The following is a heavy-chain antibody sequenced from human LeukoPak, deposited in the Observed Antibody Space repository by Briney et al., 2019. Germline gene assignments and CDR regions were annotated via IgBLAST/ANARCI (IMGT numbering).Heavy chain of an antibody. CDR1: GFTFSSYE. V-gene: IGHV3-48*03. D-gene: IGHD3-22*01. J-gene: IGHJ4*02. CDR2: ISGSGSNI. CDR3: AKDTFRGWGIVVVWDY. Sequence: PGGSLRLSCAASGFTFSSYEMNWVRQAPGKGLEWVLYISGSGSNIYYADSVKGRFTISRDNSKNTLYLQMNSLRAEDTAVYYCAKDTFRGWGIVVVWDYWGQGTLVTVSS.